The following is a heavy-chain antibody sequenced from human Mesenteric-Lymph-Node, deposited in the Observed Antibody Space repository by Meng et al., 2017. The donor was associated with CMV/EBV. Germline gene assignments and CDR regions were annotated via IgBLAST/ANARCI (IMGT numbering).Heavy chain of an antibody. Sequence: ESLKISCAASGFTFSNAWMSWVRQAPGKGLEWVGRIKSKTDGGTTDYAAPVKGRFTISRDDSKNTLYLQMNSLRTEDTAVYYCAKDRGGIAASAFDCWGQGTLVTVSS. D-gene: IGHD6-13*01. V-gene: IGHV3-15*01. J-gene: IGHJ4*02. CDR1: GFTFSNAW. CDR3: AKDRGGIAASAFDC. CDR2: IKSKTDGGTT.